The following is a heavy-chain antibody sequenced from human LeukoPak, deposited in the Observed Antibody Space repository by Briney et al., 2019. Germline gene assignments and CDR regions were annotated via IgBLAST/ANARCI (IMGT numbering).Heavy chain of an antibody. J-gene: IGHJ1*01. CDR3: ARRHSGAWSLQH. CDR1: GGSISGYY. D-gene: IGHD6-19*01. V-gene: IGHV4-59*08. CDR2: ISYSGST. Sequence: SETLSLTCTVSGGSISGYYWSWIRQPPGKGLEWIGYISYSGSTNYNPSLRSRVTISVDTSKNQFFLKLSSVTAADTAVYYCARRHSGAWSLQHWGQGTLVTVSS.